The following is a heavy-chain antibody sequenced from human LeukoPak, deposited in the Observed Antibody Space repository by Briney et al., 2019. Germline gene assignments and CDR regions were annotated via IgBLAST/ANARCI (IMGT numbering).Heavy chain of an antibody. D-gene: IGHD6-13*01. CDR3: ASGPGRRYRQQLAPNI. V-gene: IGHV3-7*03. Sequence: SGGSLRLSCAASGFTFSSYWISWVRQAPGKGLEWVANIKQDGSEKYYVDSVKGRFTISRDNAKNSLYLQMNSLRAEGTAVYYCASGPGRRYRQQLAPNIWGQGTMVTVSS. J-gene: IGHJ3*02. CDR2: IKQDGSEK. CDR1: GFTFSSYW.